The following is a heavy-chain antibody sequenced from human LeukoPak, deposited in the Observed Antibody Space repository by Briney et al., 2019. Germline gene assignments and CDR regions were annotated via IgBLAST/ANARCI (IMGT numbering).Heavy chain of an antibody. D-gene: IGHD1-26*01. CDR1: GFTFTGYA. J-gene: IGHJ4*02. CDR3: ARQFLVGGSLSPFDH. CDR2: VTSVGPI. Sequence: GGSLRLSCVASGFTFTGYAFSWVRQTPGKGLEWDSTVTSVGPISYADSVKGRFTISRDTSNNTVSLQMNSLTVDDTALYFCARQFLVGGSLSPFDHWGQGSLVAVST. V-gene: IGHV3-23*01.